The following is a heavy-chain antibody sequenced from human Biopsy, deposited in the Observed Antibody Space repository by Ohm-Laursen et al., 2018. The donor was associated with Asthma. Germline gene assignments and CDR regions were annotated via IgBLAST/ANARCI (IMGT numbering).Heavy chain of an antibody. J-gene: IGHJ4*02. Sequence: ASVKVSCKISGYSLTDLSMHWVRQAPGQGLEWMGGHGHEEGGTVNARRFQGRVTMTEDTSTDAAYMELSSLSSDDTAVYYCASDFPKDYVRYNFQFWGQGTLVTVSS. V-gene: IGHV1-24*01. CDR1: GYSLTDLS. CDR3: ASDFPKDYVRYNFQF. D-gene: IGHD4-17*01. CDR2: HGHEEGGT.